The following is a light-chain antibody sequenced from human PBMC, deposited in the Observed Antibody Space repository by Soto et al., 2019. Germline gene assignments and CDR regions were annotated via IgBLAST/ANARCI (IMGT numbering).Light chain of an antibody. Sequence: QSALTQPASVSGFPGQSIALSCTGSSSDVGIYNYISWYQQHPGKVPKLIIYEVTNRPSGVSNRFSGSKSGNTASLTISWLQAEDEAHYYCSSYTTSSTRVFVTGTKVTVL. CDR3: SSYTTSSTRV. CDR1: SSDVGIYNY. CDR2: EVT. J-gene: IGLJ1*01. V-gene: IGLV2-14*01.